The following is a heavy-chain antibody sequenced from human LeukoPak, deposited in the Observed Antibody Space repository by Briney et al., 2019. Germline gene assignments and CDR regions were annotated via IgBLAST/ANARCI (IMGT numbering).Heavy chain of an antibody. CDR3: AKDYSSGYDSSGYFDY. J-gene: IGHJ4*02. Sequence: GGSLRLSCVVSGFTFTSHGMNWIRQAPAKGLEWVAFIQHDGSNKYHADSVKGRFTISRDDSKNTLYLQMNSLRAEDTAVYYCAKDYSSGYDSSGYFDYWGQGTLVAVSS. CDR2: IQHDGSNK. V-gene: IGHV3-30*02. CDR1: GFTFTSHG. D-gene: IGHD3-22*01.